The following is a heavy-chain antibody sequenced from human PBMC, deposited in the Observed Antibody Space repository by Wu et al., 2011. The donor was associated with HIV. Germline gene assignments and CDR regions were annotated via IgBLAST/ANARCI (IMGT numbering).Heavy chain of an antibody. CDR1: GGSFSSET. D-gene: IGHD4-17*01. Sequence: QVQLVQSGAEVKKPGSSVKVSCKASGGSFSSETISWVRQAPGQGLEWMGGIIPLFGTAHYAQKFQGRVTLTADKSTSTAYMELSSLRSEDTAVYYCARDSTVTRIRLYYYYMDVWGKGTTVTVSS. CDR3: ARDSTVTRIRLYYYYMDV. CDR2: IIPLFGTA. J-gene: IGHJ6*03. V-gene: IGHV1-69*14.